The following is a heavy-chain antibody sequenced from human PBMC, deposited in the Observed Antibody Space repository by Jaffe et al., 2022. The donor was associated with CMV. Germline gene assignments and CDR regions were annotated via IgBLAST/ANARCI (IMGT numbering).Heavy chain of an antibody. V-gene: IGHV3-11*06. CDR3: ARGPSGYSYGSYYYYMDV. CDR1: GFTFSDYY. CDR2: ISSSSSYT. Sequence: QVQLVESGGGLVKPGGSLRLSCAASGFTFSDYYMSWIRQAPGKGLEWVSYISSSSSYTNYADSVKGRFTISRDNAKNSLYLQMNSLRAEDTAVYYCARGPSGYSYGSYYYYMDVWGKGTTVTVSS. J-gene: IGHJ6*03. D-gene: IGHD5-18*01.